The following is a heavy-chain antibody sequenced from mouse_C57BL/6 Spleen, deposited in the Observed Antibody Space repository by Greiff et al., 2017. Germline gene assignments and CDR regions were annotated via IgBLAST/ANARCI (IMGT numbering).Heavy chain of an antibody. CDR3: ATYYGSRYGYVDY. CDR2: IYPGSGNT. V-gene: IGHV1-66*01. D-gene: IGHD1-1*01. Sequence: VQLQQSGPELVKPGASVKISCKASGYSFTSYYIHWVKQRPGQGLEWIGWIYPGSGNTKYNEKFKGKATLTADTSSSTAYMQLSSLTSEDSAVYDGATYYGSRYGYVDYWGQGTTLTVSS. J-gene: IGHJ2*01. CDR1: GYSFTSYY.